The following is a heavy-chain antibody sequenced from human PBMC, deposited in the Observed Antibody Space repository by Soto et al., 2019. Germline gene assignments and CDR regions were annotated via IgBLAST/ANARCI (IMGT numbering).Heavy chain of an antibody. CDR1: GFTISDYY. CDR2: ISSEGTTT. J-gene: IGHJ6*02. V-gene: IGHV3-11*01. Sequence: PGGSLRLSCAAYGFTISDYYMTWILQAPGKXLEWVSYISSEGTTTYYADSVRDRFSISLDNAKNSVYLQMNSLRADDSGVYYCARGLEGSGSHWLGYNYYAMDVWGQGTTVTVSS. D-gene: IGHD3-10*01. CDR3: ARGLEGSGSHWLGYNYYAMDV.